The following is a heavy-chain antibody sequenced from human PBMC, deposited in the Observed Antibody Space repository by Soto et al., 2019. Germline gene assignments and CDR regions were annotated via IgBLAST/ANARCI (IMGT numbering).Heavy chain of an antibody. D-gene: IGHD6-13*01. V-gene: IGHV1-18*01. J-gene: IGHJ6*02. CDR3: ASEPPTYSRSWYPDSYYGMDV. CDR1: GYTFTSYG. Sequence: QVQLVQSGAEVKKPGASVKVSCKASGYTFTSYGISWVRQAPGQGLEWMGWISAYNGNTNYAQKLQGRVTMTTDTSTSTAYMELRSLGSDDTAVYYCASEPPTYSRSWYPDSYYGMDVWGQGTTVTVSS. CDR2: ISAYNGNT.